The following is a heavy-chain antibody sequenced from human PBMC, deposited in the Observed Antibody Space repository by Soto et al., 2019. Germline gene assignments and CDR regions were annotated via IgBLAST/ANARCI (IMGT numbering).Heavy chain of an antibody. CDR3: ARGMVAASGKSSYYYGMDV. V-gene: IGHV3-33*01. CDR2: IWYDGSNK. D-gene: IGHD6-13*01. Sequence: QVQLVESGGGVVQPGRSLRLSCAASGFTFSSYGMHWVRQAPGKGLEWVAVIWYDGSNKYYADSVKSRFTISRDNSKNALYLQRNSLRAEDTAVYYCARGMVAASGKSSYYYGMDVRGQGTTVTVSS. J-gene: IGHJ6*02. CDR1: GFTFSSYG.